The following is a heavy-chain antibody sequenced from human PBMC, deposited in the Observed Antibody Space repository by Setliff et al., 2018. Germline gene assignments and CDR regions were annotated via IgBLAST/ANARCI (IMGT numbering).Heavy chain of an antibody. CDR1: GYSISSGYI. J-gene: IGHJ4*03. V-gene: IGHV4-38-2*02. CDR3: ARDLGHGGDSDY. CDR2: IGHTGSI. Sequence: PSETLSLTCTVSGYSISSGYIWGWIRQPPGKGLEWVGNIGHTGSINYNPSLKSRLTISRDTSKNQVSLKLNSVTATDTAVYYCARDLGHGGDSDYWGRGMMVTVSS. D-gene: IGHD2-21*02.